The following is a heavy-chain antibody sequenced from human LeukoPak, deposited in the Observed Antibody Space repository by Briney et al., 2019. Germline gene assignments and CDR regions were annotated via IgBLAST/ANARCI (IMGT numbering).Heavy chain of an antibody. CDR1: GGSISSGDYY. CDR2: IYYSGST. Sequence: SQTLSLTCTVSGGSISSGDYYWSWIRQPPGKGLEWIGYIYYSGSTYYNPSLKSRVTISVDTSKNQFSLKLSSVTAADTAVYYCARDLAVRYFDWPDAFDIWGQGTMVTVSS. V-gene: IGHV4-30-4*01. J-gene: IGHJ3*02. D-gene: IGHD3-9*01. CDR3: ARDLAVRYFDWPDAFDI.